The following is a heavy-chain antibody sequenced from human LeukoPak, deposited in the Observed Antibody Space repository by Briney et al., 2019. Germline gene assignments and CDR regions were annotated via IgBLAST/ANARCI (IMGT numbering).Heavy chain of an antibody. CDR2: IIPIFGTA. V-gene: IGHV1-69*13. CDR3: ASGYSYGSGIDY. J-gene: IGHJ4*02. CDR1: GGTFSSYA. Sequence: ASVKVSCTASGGTFSSYAISWVRQAPGQGLEWMGGIIPIFGTANYAQKFQGRVTITADESTSTAYMELSSLRSEDTAVYYCASGYSYGSGIDYWGQGTLVTVSS. D-gene: IGHD5-18*01.